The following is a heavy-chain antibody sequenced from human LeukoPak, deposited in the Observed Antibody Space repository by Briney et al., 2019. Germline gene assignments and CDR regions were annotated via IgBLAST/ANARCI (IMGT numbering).Heavy chain of an antibody. CDR2: ISSSGSTI. D-gene: IGHD3-9*01. CDR3: ARDRLYYDILTGYYYSDHGMDV. J-gene: IGHJ6*02. Sequence: GGSLRLSCAASGFTFSSYEMNWVRQAPGEGLEWVSYISSSGSTIYYADSVKGRFTISRDNAKNSLYLQMNSLRAEDTAVYYCARDRLYYDILTGYYYSDHGMDVWGQGTTVTVSS. CDR1: GFTFSSYE. V-gene: IGHV3-48*03.